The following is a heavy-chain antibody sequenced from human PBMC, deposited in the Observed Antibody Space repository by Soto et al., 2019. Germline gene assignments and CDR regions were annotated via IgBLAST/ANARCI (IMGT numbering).Heavy chain of an antibody. Sequence: GGSLSLSCAASGFTFSSYGMHWVRQAPGRGLEWVAVIWYDGSNKYYADSVKGRLTISRDNSKNTLYLQMNSLRAEDTAVYYCASYDSSGPYYFDYWGQGTLVTVSS. CDR1: GFTFSSYG. CDR2: IWYDGSNK. D-gene: IGHD3-22*01. V-gene: IGHV3-33*01. J-gene: IGHJ4*02. CDR3: ASYDSSGPYYFDY.